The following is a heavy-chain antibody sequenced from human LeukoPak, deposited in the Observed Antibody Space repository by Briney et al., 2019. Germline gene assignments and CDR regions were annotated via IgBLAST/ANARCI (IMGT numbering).Heavy chain of an antibody. J-gene: IGHJ5*02. CDR3: AKLPREYCSSTSCPNWFDP. V-gene: IGHV3-23*01. CDR1: GFTFSTYA. D-gene: IGHD2-2*01. Sequence: GGSLRLSCAASGFTFSTYAMTWVRQAPGKGPEWVSAISGSGGSTYYADSVKGRFTISGDNSKNTLYLQMNSLRAEDTAVYYCAKLPREYCSSTSCPNWFDPWGQGTLVTVSS. CDR2: ISGSGGST.